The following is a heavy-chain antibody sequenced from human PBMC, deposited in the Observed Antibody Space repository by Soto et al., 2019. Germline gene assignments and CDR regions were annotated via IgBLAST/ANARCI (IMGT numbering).Heavy chain of an antibody. CDR1: GASCGGSY. V-gene: IGHV4-34*01. CDR2: INHSGST. CDR3: AGGLTMVRGVIIQPHAFDI. J-gene: IGHJ3*02. Sequence: SAILSLPCAVHGASCGGSYWSWMVQPPGKGMEWIGEINHSGSTNYNPSIKSRVTISVDTSKNQFSLKLSSVTAADTAVYYCAGGLTMVRGVIIQPHAFDIWGQGTMVT. D-gene: IGHD3-10*01.